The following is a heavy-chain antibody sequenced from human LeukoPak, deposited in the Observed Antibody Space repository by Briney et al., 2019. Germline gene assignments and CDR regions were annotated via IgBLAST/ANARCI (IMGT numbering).Heavy chain of an antibody. CDR1: TGSLRGYS. CDR3: TRQSGTVTPIDY. V-gene: IGHV4-34*01. Sequence: SETLSLTCAVSTGSLRGYSWGWIRQAPGKGLDWIGEIHHSGSTTYNSSLKNRVTISLDKPKSQFSLILTSVTAADTAVYYCTRQSGTVTPIDYWGQGILVTVSS. CDR2: IHHSGST. D-gene: IGHD4-17*01. J-gene: IGHJ4*02.